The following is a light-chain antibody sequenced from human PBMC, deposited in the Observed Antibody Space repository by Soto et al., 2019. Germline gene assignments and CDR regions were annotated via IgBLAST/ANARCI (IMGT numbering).Light chain of an antibody. CDR2: GAS. CDR3: QQYGSSSWT. V-gene: IGKV3-20*01. CDR1: QSVSSNY. Sequence: EVVLTQSPGTLSLSPGERATLSCRASQSVSSNYLSWYQQKAGQAPRLLISGASSRATGIPDRFSGSGSGTDFTLTISRLEPEDFAVYYCQQYGSSSWTVGQGTKVEIK. J-gene: IGKJ1*01.